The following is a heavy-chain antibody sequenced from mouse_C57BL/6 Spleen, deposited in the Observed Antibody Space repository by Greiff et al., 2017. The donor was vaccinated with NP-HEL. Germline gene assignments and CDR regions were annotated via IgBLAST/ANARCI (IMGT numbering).Heavy chain of an antibody. D-gene: IGHD2-1*01. J-gene: IGHJ1*03. V-gene: IGHV1-64*01. CDR3: ARSRNHWYFDV. CDR1: GYTFTSYW. Sequence: VKLQQPGAELVKPGASVKLSCKASGYTFTSYWMHWVKQRPGQGLEWIGMIHPNSGSTNYNEKFKSKATLTVDKSSSTAYMQLSSLTSEDAAVYYCARSRNHWYFDVWGTGTTVTVSS. CDR2: IHPNSGST.